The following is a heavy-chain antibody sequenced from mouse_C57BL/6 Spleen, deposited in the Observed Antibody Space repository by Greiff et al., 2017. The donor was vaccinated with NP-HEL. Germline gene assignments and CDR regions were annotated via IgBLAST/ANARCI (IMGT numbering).Heavy chain of an antibody. CDR1: GFTFSDYY. Sequence: EVQVVESEGGLVQPGSSMKLSCTASGFTFSDYYMAWVRQVPEKGLEWVANINYDGSSTYYLDSLKSRFIISRDNAKNILYLQMSSLKSEDTATYYCARVGLGLVYWGQGTTLTVSA. V-gene: IGHV5-16*01. D-gene: IGHD4-1*01. J-gene: IGHJ2*01. CDR2: INYDGSST. CDR3: ARVGLGLVY.